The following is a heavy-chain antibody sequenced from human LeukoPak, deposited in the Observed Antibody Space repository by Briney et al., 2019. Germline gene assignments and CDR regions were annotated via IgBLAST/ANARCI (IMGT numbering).Heavy chain of an antibody. J-gene: IGHJ5*02. Sequence: ASVKVSCKPSGYTFTNYYITWVRQAPGQGLEWMGWINPNSGGTNYAQKFQGRVTMTRDTSISTAYMELSRLRSDDTAVYYCARDGSSSSWYVHWGQGTLVTVSS. CDR2: INPNSGGT. V-gene: IGHV1-2*02. CDR1: GYTFTNYY. CDR3: ARDGSSSSWYVH. D-gene: IGHD6-13*01.